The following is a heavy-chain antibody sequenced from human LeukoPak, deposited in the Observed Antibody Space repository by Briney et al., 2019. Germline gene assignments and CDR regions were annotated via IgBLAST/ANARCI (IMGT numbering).Heavy chain of an antibody. D-gene: IGHD2-2*01. J-gene: IGHJ4*02. CDR1: GGSISSYY. CDR2: IYYSGST. Sequence: SETLSLTCTVSGGSISSYYWSWIRQPPGKGLEWIGYIYYSGSTNYNPSLKSRVTISVDTSKNQFSLKLSSVTAADTAVYYCARVWPRYCSSTSCYSFDYWGQGTLV. CDR3: ARVWPRYCSSTSCYSFDY. V-gene: IGHV4-59*01.